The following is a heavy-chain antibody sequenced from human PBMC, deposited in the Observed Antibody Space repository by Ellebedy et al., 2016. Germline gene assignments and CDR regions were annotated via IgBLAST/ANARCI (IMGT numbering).Heavy chain of an antibody. D-gene: IGHD5-24*01. V-gene: IGHV1-18*01. Sequence: ASVKVSXXASGYTFTSYGISWVRQAPGQGLEWMGWISAYNGNTNYAQKLQGRVTMTTDTSTSTAYMELRSLRSEDTAVYYCARGPHRWYFDYWGQGTLVTVSS. J-gene: IGHJ4*02. CDR2: ISAYNGNT. CDR3: ARGPHRWYFDY. CDR1: GYTFTSYG.